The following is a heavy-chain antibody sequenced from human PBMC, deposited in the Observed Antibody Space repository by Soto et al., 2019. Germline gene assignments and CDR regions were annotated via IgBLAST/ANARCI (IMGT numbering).Heavy chain of an antibody. CDR1: GYTFTTYD. V-gene: IGHV1-18*01. CDR2: ISTYNGNT. Sequence: QVQLVQSGAEVKKPGASVKVSCKASGYTFTTYDISWVRQAPGQGLEWMGRISTYNGNTNYPQSLQGRLTMTTDTSTTKAYMELRNLRSDDTAVYYCARDPCQVLMVNAPNLYGMDVWGQGTTVTVSS. CDR3: ARDPCQVLMVNAPNLYGMDV. D-gene: IGHD2-8*01. J-gene: IGHJ6*02.